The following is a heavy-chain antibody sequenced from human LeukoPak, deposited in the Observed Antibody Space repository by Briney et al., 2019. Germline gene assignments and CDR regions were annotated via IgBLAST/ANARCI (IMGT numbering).Heavy chain of an antibody. D-gene: IGHD2-21*02. Sequence: GGSLRLSCAASGFNFANHAMSWVRQTAGKGLEWVSAIGGGGDITYYADSVKGRFTISRDNSKDTLFLQMHSLRPGDTAVYYCVREDTPATANYWGQGTLVTISS. CDR1: GFNFANHA. CDR3: VREDTPATANY. CDR2: IGGGGDIT. J-gene: IGHJ4*02. V-gene: IGHV3-23*01.